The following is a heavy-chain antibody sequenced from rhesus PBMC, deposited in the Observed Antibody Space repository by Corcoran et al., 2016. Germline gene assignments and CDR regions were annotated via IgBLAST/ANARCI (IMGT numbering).Heavy chain of an antibody. CDR3: ARDVGRLVGGLDS. J-gene: IGHJ6*01. V-gene: IGHV4-122*02. D-gene: IGHD6S26*01. CDR1: GGSISSGYYY. CDR2: ITYSGST. Sequence: QVQLQESGPGLVKPSETLSLTCAVSGGSISSGYYYWSWIRQPPGKGLEWIGYITYSGSTSYNPSLKRRVTISGDTSKNQFSLKLSSVTAADTAVYYCARDVGRLVGGLDSWGQGVVVTVSS.